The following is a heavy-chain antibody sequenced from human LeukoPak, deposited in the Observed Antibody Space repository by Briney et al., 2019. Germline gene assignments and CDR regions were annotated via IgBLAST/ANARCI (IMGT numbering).Heavy chain of an antibody. CDR1: GYTFTSYG. V-gene: IGHV1-2*02. CDR2: INPNSGGT. Sequence: ASVKVSCKASGYTFTSYGISWVRQAPGQGLEWMGWINPNSGGTNYAQKFQGRVTMTRDTSISTAYMELSRLRSDDTAVYYCAREKAGCSSTSCYFDYWGQGTLVTVSS. CDR3: AREKAGCSSTSCYFDY. J-gene: IGHJ4*02. D-gene: IGHD2-2*01.